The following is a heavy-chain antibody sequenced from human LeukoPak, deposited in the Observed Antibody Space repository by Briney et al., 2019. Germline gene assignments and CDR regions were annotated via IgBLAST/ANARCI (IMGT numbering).Heavy chain of an antibody. CDR3: ARVSGGYQYGRFDP. CDR1: GFTFSSYT. D-gene: IGHD3-22*01. CDR2: ISSSSTYI. J-gene: IGHJ5*02. V-gene: IGHV3-21*01. Sequence: GGSLRLSCAASGFTFSSYTMNWVRQAPGKGLEWISSISSSSTYIYYADSVKGRFTISRDNAKNSLYLQMNSLRAEDTAVYYCARVSGGYQYGRFDPWGQGALVAVSS.